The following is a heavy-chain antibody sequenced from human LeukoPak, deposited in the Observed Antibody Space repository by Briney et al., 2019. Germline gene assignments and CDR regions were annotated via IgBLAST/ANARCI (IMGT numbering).Heavy chain of an antibody. Sequence: SGGSLRLSCAASGFTFSSYWMSWVRQAPGKGLEWVANIKQDGSEKYYVDSVKGRFTISRDNAKNSLYLQMNSLRAEDTAIYYCARVPTFFGEYYFDYWGQGTLVTVSS. CDR1: GFTFSSYW. CDR3: ARVPTFFGEYYFDY. D-gene: IGHD3-10*01. CDR2: IKQDGSEK. J-gene: IGHJ4*02. V-gene: IGHV3-7*01.